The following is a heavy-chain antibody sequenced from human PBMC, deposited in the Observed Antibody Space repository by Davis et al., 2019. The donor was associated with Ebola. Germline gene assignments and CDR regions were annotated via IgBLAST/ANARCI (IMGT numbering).Heavy chain of an antibody. CDR2: INPSGGST. Sequence: ASVKVSCKASGYTFTSYYMHWVRQAPGQGLEWMGIINPSGGSTSYAQKFQGRVTMTRDTSTSTVYMELSSLRAEDTAVYYCARSDYDSSGYSEWYYYGMDVWGQGTTVTVSS. J-gene: IGHJ6*02. CDR3: ARSDYDSSGYSEWYYYGMDV. D-gene: IGHD3-22*01. V-gene: IGHV1-46*01. CDR1: GYTFTSYY.